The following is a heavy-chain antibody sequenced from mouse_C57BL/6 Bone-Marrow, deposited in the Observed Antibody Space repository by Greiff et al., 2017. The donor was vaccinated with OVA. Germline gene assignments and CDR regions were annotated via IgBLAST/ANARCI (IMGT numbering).Heavy chain of an antibody. CDR3: ARRVDY. V-gene: IGHV5-4*03. CDR1: GFTFSSYA. CDR2: ISDGGSYT. Sequence: EVKVVESGGGLVKPGGSLKLSCAASGFTFSSYAMSWVRQTPEKRLEWVATISDGGSYTYYPDNVKGRFTISRDNAKNNLYLQMSHLKSEDTAMYYCARRVDYWGQGTSVTVSS. J-gene: IGHJ4*01.